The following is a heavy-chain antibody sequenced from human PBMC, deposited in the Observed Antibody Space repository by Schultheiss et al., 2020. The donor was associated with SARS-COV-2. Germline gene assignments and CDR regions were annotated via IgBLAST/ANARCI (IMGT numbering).Heavy chain of an antibody. Sequence: SETLSLTCTVSGGSISSYYWSWIRQPPGKGLEWIGEINHSGTTNYNPSLKSRVTMSVDTSKNQFSLKLSSVTAADTAVYYCARSYSSSFGSYMDVWGKGNTVTVSS. CDR2: INHSGTT. CDR3: ARSYSSSFGSYMDV. J-gene: IGHJ6*03. CDR1: GGSISSYY. V-gene: IGHV4-34*01. D-gene: IGHD6-13*01.